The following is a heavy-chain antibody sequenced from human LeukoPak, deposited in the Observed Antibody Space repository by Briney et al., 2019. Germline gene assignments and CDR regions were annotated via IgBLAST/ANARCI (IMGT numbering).Heavy chain of an antibody. D-gene: IGHD1-14*01. CDR3: VSEPGGHWFDP. CDR1: GGTFSSYA. J-gene: IGHJ5*02. V-gene: IGHV1-69*13. Sequence: EASVKVSCKASGGTFSSYAISWVRQAPGQGLEWMGGIIPIFGTANYAQKFQGRVTITADESTSTAYMELSSLRSEDTAVYYCVSEPGGHWFDPWGQGTLVTVSS. CDR2: IIPIFGTA.